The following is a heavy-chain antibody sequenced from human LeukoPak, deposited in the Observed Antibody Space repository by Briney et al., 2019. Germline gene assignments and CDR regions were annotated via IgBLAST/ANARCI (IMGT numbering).Heavy chain of an antibody. V-gene: IGHV3-23*01. D-gene: IGHD6-25*01. CDR3: ARVSLKRDYFDC. CDR2: ISHSGGST. CDR1: GFTFSTYA. J-gene: IGHJ4*02. Sequence: PGGSLRLSCAASGFTFSTYAMSWVRQAPGKGLEWVSGISHSGGSTYYADSVKGRFTISRDNAKNSLYLQMNSLRAEDTAVYYCARVSLKRDYFDCWGQGILVTVAS.